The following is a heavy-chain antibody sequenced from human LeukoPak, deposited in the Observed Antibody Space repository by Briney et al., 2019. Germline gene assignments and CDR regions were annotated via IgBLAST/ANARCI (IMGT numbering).Heavy chain of an antibody. V-gene: IGHV3-21*01. CDR1: GFTFSSYS. D-gene: IGHD5-24*01. J-gene: IGHJ3*02. CDR2: ISSSSSYI. Sequence: GGSLRLSCAASGFTFSSYSMNWVRQAPGKGLEWVSYISSSSSYIYYADSVKGRFTISRDNAKNSLYLQMNSLRAEDTAVYYCARDLWEMATIGWAFDIWGQGTMVTVSS. CDR3: ARDLWEMATIGWAFDI.